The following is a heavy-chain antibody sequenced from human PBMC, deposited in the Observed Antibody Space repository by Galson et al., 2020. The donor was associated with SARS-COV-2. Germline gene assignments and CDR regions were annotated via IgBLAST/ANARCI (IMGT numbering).Heavy chain of an antibody. V-gene: IGHV4-30-2*01. CDR2: ISHRGGT. CDR1: GTSISSGSYS. D-gene: IGHD4-17*01. Sequence: SATVSITCAVSGTSISSGSYSWNWIRQPPGKGLEWFGYISHRGGTYYNPSLKSRVTISGDRSKNQFSLRLSSVTAADTAVYYCARLHYGEYAPEAFDIWGPGTRVTVAS. CDR3: ARLHYGEYAPEAFDI. J-gene: IGHJ3*02.